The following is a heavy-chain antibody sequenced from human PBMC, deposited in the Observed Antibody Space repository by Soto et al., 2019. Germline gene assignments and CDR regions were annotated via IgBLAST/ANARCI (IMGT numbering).Heavy chain of an antibody. Sequence: EVQLVESGGGLVKPGGSLRLSCAASGFTFSSYSMNWVRQAPGKGLEWVSSISSSSSYIYYADSVKGRFTISRDNAKNSLYLQMNSLRAEDTAVYYCARPVEYSSSSVDPHFDYLGQGTLVTVSS. D-gene: IGHD6-6*01. CDR2: ISSSSSYI. J-gene: IGHJ4*02. CDR1: GFTFSSYS. CDR3: ARPVEYSSSSVDPHFDY. V-gene: IGHV3-21*01.